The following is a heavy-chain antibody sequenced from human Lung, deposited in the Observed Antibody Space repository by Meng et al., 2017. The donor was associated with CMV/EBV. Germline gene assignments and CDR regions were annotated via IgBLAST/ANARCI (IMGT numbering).Heavy chain of an antibody. Sequence: SXKISXAASGFTFSSYAMHWVRQAPGKGLEWVAVISYDGSNKYYADSVKGRLTISRDNSKNTLYLQMNSLRAEDTAVYYCARLGVVVPAAQTPAFDIWGTGTXVAVAS. CDR2: ISYDGSNK. D-gene: IGHD2-2*01. CDR1: GFTFSSYA. CDR3: ARLGVVVPAAQTPAFDI. J-gene: IGHJ3*02. V-gene: IGHV3-30*04.